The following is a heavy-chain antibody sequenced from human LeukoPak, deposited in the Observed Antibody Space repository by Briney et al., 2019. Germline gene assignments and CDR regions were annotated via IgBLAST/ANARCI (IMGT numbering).Heavy chain of an antibody. CDR2: ISSNGGST. J-gene: IGHJ4*02. CDR3: ARVGRSVGYYGSGSFWGPHDY. D-gene: IGHD3-10*01. Sequence: GGSLRLSCAASGFTFSSYAMHWVRQAPGKGLEYVSAISSNGGSTYYANSVKGRFTISRDNSKNTLYLQMGSLRAEDMAVYYCARVGRSVGYYGSGSFWGPHDYWGQGTLITVSS. CDR1: GFTFSSYA. V-gene: IGHV3-64*01.